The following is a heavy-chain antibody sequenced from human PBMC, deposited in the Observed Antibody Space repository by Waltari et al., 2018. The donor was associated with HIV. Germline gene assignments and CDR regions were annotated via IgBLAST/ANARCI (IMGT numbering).Heavy chain of an antibody. CDR1: GASITSNNW. V-gene: IGHV4-4*02. J-gene: IGHJ4*02. D-gene: IGHD6-25*01. Sequence: QVHLQETGPGLVKPSGTLSPTCAVSGASITSNNWWSWVRQPPRKGLEWIGEIYHSGTTNYNPSLKSRVTISLDKSKNHFSLRLTSATAADTAVYYCARVDENNSGRMDYWGQGNLVTVSS. CDR3: ARVDENNSGRMDY. CDR2: IYHSGTT.